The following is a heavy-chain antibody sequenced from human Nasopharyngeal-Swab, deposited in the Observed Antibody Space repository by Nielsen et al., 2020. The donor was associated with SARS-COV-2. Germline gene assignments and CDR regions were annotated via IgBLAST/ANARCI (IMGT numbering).Heavy chain of an antibody. V-gene: IGHV3-21*01. D-gene: IGHD1/OR15-1a*01. CDR1: GFTFSSYS. CDR3: ASYVAGTPTYYHYYMDV. J-gene: IGHJ6*03. CDR2: ISSSSSYI. Sequence: GESLKISCAASGFTFSSYSMNWVRQAPGKGLEWVSSISSSSSYIYYADSVKGRFTISRDNAKNSLYLQMNSLRAEDTAVYYCASYVAGTPTYYHYYMDVWGKGTTVTVSS.